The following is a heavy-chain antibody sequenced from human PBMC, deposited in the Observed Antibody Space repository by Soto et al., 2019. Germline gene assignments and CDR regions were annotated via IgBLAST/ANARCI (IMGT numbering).Heavy chain of an antibody. D-gene: IGHD3-10*01. CDR2: ISAHNGNT. Sequence: QVHLVQSGAEVKKPGASVKVSCKGSGYAFTTYGITWVRQAPGQGLEWMGWISAHNGNTKYAQKLQGRVTVTRDTSTSTASMELRRMRSDATAVYYCARGRDGDYWGQGALVTVSS. CDR1: GYAFTTYG. V-gene: IGHV1-18*01. CDR3: ARGRDGDY. J-gene: IGHJ4*02.